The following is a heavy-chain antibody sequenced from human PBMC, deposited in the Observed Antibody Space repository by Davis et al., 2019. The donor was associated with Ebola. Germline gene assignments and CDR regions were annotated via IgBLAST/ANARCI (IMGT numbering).Heavy chain of an antibody. J-gene: IGHJ6*02. CDR3: ARDGSSSSNPSYYYYGMDV. D-gene: IGHD6-6*01. V-gene: IGHV3-30-3*01. CDR2: ISYDGSNK. CDR1: GFTFSSYA. Sequence: GGSLRLSCAASGFTFSSYAMHWVRQAPGKGLEWVAVISYDGSNKYYADSVKGRFTISRDNSKNTLYLQMNNLRAEDTAVYYCARDGSSSSNPSYYYYGMDVWGQGTTVTVSS.